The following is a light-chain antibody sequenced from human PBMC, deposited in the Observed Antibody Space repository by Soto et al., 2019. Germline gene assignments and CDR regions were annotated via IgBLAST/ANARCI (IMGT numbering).Light chain of an antibody. J-gene: IGKJ4*01. V-gene: IGKV1-9*01. Sequence: DIQMTQSPSTLSGSVGDRVTITCRASQGINSYLAWYQQKPGKAPKLLIYAASTLQSGVPSRFSGSGSGTEFTLTISSLQPEDFATYYCLQLKSYPFTFGGGTKVDIK. CDR2: AAS. CDR1: QGINSY. CDR3: LQLKSYPFT.